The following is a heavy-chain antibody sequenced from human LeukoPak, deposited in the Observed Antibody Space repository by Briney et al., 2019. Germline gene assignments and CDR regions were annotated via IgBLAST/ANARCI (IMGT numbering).Heavy chain of an antibody. CDR1: GGSISSSSYY. V-gene: IGHV4-39*07. CDR2: IYYSGST. D-gene: IGHD5-12*01. CDR3: ARGFYSGYDPNYYYYMDV. Sequence: SETLSLTCTVSGGSISSSSYYWGWIRQPPGKGLEWIGSIYYSGSTYYNPSLKSRVTISVDTPKNQFSLKLSSVTAADTAVYYCARGFYSGYDPNYYYYMDVWGKGTTVTISS. J-gene: IGHJ6*03.